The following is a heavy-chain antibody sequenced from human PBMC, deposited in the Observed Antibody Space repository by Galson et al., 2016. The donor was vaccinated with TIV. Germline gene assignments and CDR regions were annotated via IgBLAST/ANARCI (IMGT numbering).Heavy chain of an antibody. Sequence: SVKVSCKASGGSFSNYAINWVRQAPGQGFEWMGGIIPIFRSPNYAQRFQGRVTITADESTSTAFVELSSLRSDDTAVYYCARPSDSSWYFDLWGRGTPVIVSS. CDR1: GGSFSNYA. CDR3: ARPSDSSWYFDL. J-gene: IGHJ2*01. D-gene: IGHD6-13*01. CDR2: IIPIFRSP. V-gene: IGHV1-69*13.